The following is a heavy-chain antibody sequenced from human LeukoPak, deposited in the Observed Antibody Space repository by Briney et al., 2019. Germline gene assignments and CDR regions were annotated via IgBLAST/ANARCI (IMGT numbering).Heavy chain of an antibody. CDR3: TTDEYYGSGSYYTVQFDY. D-gene: IGHD3-10*01. CDR2: IKRKTDGGTT. V-gene: IGHV3-15*07. J-gene: IGHJ4*02. Sequence: GGALRLSCAASGFTFSNAWMNWVRQAPGKGREWVGRIKRKTDGGTTDYAAPVKGRFTISRDDSKNTLYLQMNSPKTEDTAVYYCTTDEYYGSGSYYTVQFDYWGQGTLVTVSS. CDR1: GFTFSNAW.